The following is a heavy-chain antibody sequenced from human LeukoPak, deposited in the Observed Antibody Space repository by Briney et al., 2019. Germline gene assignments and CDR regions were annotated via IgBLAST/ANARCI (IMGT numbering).Heavy chain of an antibody. J-gene: IGHJ4*02. CDR1: GGSFSGYY. Sequence: LSLTCAVYGGSFSGYYWSWIRQPPGKGLEWVSVISYDGSNKYYADSVKGRFTVSRDNSKNTLFLQMNSLRAEDTAVYFCTRVADYASFDYWGQGTLVTVSS. D-gene: IGHD4-17*01. V-gene: IGHV3-30-3*01. CDR2: ISYDGSNK. CDR3: TRVADYASFDY.